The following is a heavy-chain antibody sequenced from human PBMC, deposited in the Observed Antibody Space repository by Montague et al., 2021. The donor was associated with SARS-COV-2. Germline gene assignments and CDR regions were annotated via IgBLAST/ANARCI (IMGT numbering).Heavy chain of an antibody. CDR3: ARDDYTPGDYYYYYGMDV. J-gene: IGHJ6*02. CDR2: IYQSGST. CDR1: GYSISSGYY. V-gene: IGHV4-38-2*02. D-gene: IGHD4-11*01. Sequence: SETLSLTCTVSGYSISSGYYWGWIRQPPGKGLEWIGSIYQSGSTXYNPSLKSRVTISVDTSKNQFSLKLSSVTAADTAVYYCARDDYTPGDYYYYYGMDVWGQGTTVTVSS.